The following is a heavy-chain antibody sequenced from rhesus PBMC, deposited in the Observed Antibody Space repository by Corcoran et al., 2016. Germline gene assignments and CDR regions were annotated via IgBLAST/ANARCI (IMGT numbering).Heavy chain of an antibody. CDR2: IHSNSEST. CDR1: GGAIRSRYCY. Sequence: QVQLPVSGPGGVKPSVTLSLTSAVSGGAIRSRYCYWRGTPLPHGTGLEWIGGIHSNSESTNYNPALKSLVTSSKDTSKNQFSLKLSSVTATDAALYYCARQRYVGTPNRFDVWGPGVLVTVSS. CDR3: ARQRYVGTPNRFDV. V-gene: IGHV4S12*01. J-gene: IGHJ5-1*01. D-gene: IGHD5-24*01.